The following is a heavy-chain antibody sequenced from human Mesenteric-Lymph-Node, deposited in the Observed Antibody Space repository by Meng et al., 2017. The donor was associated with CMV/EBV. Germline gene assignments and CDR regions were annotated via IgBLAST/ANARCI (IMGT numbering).Heavy chain of an antibody. CDR3: GKDVFGSGSYYIDY. Sequence: GGSLRLSCAASGFTFDAYTMHWVRQAPGKGLEWVSGIGWSSGSIGYADSVKGRFTISRDNAEKSVYLQMNSLRPEDTALYYCGKDVFGSGSYYIDYWGHGTLVTVSS. CDR2: IGWSSGSI. D-gene: IGHD3-10*01. V-gene: IGHV3-9*01. J-gene: IGHJ4*03. CDR1: GFTFDAYT.